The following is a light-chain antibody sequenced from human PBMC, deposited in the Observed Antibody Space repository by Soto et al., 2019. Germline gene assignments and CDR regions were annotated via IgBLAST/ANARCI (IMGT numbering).Light chain of an antibody. CDR1: SSDVGSYNL. CDR3: FSYACGSTLV. Sequence: QSVLTQPASVSGSPGQSITISCTGTSSDVGSYNLVSWYQQHPGKSPKLIIYEGRKRPSGISNRFSGSKSGNTASLTISGLQTENEADYHCFSYACGSTLVFGGVTKLTVL. J-gene: IGLJ2*01. CDR2: EGR. V-gene: IGLV2-23*01.